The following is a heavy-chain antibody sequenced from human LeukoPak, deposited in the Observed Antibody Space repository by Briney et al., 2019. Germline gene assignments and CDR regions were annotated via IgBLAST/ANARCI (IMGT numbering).Heavy chain of an antibody. V-gene: IGHV4-39*07. Sequence: PSETLSLTCTVSGGSISSSSYYWGWIRQPPGKGLEWIGEINHSGSTNYNPSLKSRVAISVDTSKNQFSLKLSSVTAADTAVYYCARVSATIYYYYYYMDVWGKGTTVTVSS. CDR3: ARVSATIYYYYYYMDV. D-gene: IGHD5-24*01. J-gene: IGHJ6*03. CDR2: INHSGST. CDR1: GGSISSSSYY.